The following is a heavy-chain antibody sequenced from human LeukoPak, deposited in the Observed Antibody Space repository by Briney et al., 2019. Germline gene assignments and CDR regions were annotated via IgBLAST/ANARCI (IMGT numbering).Heavy chain of an antibody. CDR2: SNADDSDT. CDR3: ARPNITSYYDSRGYNAFDV. Sequence: GESLKISCKGSGYRFNAYWIAWVRQMPGKGLEWMGISNADDSDTRYSPSFQGQVTISADKSVRTAYLQWSSLKASDTAMYYCARPNITSYYDSRGYNAFDVWGQGTMVTVSS. D-gene: IGHD3-22*01. V-gene: IGHV5-51*01. J-gene: IGHJ3*01. CDR1: GYRFNAYW.